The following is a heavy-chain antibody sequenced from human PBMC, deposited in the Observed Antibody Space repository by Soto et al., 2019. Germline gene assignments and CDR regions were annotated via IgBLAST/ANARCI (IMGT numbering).Heavy chain of an antibody. CDR2: ISSSSSYI. V-gene: IGHV3-21*01. CDR3: ARVLDRYCSGGSCYPPYFDY. Sequence: GGSLRLSCAASGFTFSSYSMNWVRQAPGKGLEKVSSISSSSSYIYYADSVKGRFTISRYNAKNSLYLQMNSLRAEDTAVYYCARVLDRYCSGGSCYPPYFDYWGQGTLVTVSS. J-gene: IGHJ4*02. D-gene: IGHD2-15*01. CDR1: GFTFSSYS.